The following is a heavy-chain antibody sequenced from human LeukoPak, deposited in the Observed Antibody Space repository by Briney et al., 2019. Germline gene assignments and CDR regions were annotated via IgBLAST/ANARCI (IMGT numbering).Heavy chain of an antibody. V-gene: IGHV3-7*01. CDR1: GFLFNTFC. Sequence: GGSMPAASAASGFLFNTFCFGWVRQAPGKGLEWVAKIKADGTEKYYVDSVKGPFTLSRDNAKDSLYLQMTGLRAEDTAVYFCVREYFYNSSGWRALVNWGQGTLVTVSS. CDR3: VREYFYNSSGWRALVN. D-gene: IGHD3-22*01. CDR2: IKADGTEK. J-gene: IGHJ4*03.